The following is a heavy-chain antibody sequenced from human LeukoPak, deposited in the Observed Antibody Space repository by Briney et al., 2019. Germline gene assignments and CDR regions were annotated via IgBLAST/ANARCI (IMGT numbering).Heavy chain of an antibody. D-gene: IGHD2-2*01. V-gene: IGHV4-39*07. J-gene: IGHJ4*02. Sequence: PSETLSLTCTVSGGSISSSSYYWGWIRRPPGKGLEWIGSIYYSGSTYDNPSLKSRVTISVDTSKNQFSLKLSSVTAADTAVYYCARAEGDCSSTSCYEFDHWGQGTLVTVSS. CDR2: IYYSGST. CDR3: ARAEGDCSSTSCYEFDH. CDR1: GGSISSSSYY.